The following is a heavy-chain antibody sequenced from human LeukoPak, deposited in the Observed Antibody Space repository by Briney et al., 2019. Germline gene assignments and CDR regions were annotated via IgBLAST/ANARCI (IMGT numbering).Heavy chain of an antibody. J-gene: IGHJ4*02. CDR3: ARVPYYYDSSGLFDY. V-gene: IGHV3-7*04. CDR2: IKQDGSEK. Sequence: GGSLRLSCAASGFTFSSYWMSWVRQAPGKGLEWVANIKQDGSEKYYVDSVKGRFTISRDNAKNSLYLQMNSLRAEDTAVYYCARVPYYYDSSGLFDYWGQGTLVTVSS. CDR1: GFTFSSYW. D-gene: IGHD3-22*01.